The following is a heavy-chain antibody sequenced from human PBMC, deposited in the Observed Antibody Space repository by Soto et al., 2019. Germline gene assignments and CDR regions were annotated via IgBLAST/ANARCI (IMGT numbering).Heavy chain of an antibody. CDR2: ISGYNSDT. V-gene: IGHV1-18*01. CDR3: ARDRCTCTSSYWKYFDN. CDR1: GYSFTSYG. J-gene: IGHJ4*02. D-gene: IGHD2-2*01. Sequence: QVQLVQSGAEVKKPGASVKVSCKASGYSFTSYGISWVRQAPGQGLEWMGWISGYNSDTKYDQNFQGRVTMTTDTSTSTVYMELRTLRSDDTAVYYCARDRCTCTSSYWKYFDNWGQGTLVTVSS.